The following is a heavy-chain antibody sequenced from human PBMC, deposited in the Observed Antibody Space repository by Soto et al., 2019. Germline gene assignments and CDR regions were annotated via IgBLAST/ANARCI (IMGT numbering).Heavy chain of an antibody. CDR3: ARDYYDSSGYYHHFDY. V-gene: IGHV4-39*07. Sequence: PSDTLSLTCTVSGFYSSSSIYYWGWIRQPPGKGLEWIGYIYYSGSIYYNPSLKSRVTISVDRSKNQFSLKLSSVTAADTAVYYCARDYYDSSGYYHHFDYWGQGTLVTVSS. CDR1: GFYSSSSIYY. D-gene: IGHD3-22*01. CDR2: IYYSGSI. J-gene: IGHJ4*02.